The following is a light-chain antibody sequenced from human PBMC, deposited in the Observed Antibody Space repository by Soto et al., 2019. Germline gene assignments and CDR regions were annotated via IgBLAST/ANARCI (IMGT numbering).Light chain of an antibody. CDR3: SSYTDDRYYV. J-gene: IGLJ1*01. V-gene: IGLV2-14*03. CDR1: RSDIGGYNY. CDR2: DAY. Sequence: QSPMTHPASVSGSPGHAITISCIGTRSDIGGYNYVSWHQQHPGKAPKLMIYDAYERPLGVSNRFSGSKSGNTASLTISGLQNEDEAGYYCSSYTDDRYYVFGSGTKVTXL.